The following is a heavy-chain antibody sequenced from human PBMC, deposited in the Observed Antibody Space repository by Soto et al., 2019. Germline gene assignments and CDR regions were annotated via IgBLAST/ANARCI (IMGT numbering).Heavy chain of an antibody. CDR1: GFTFGDYA. Sequence: GGSLRLSCTACGFTFGDYAVNWVRQAPGKGLEWVGFIRSKAYGGTPEYAASVKGRFTISRDDSKSIAYLQMNSLKTEDTAVFYCARSLLNGMDVWGQGTTVTVSS. J-gene: IGHJ6*02. V-gene: IGHV3-49*04. CDR3: ARSLLNGMDV. D-gene: IGHD2-15*01. CDR2: IRSKAYGGTP.